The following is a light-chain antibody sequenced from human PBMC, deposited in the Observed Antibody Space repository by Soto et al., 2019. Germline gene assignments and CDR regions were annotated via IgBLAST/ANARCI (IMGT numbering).Light chain of an antibody. V-gene: IGKV3-20*01. Sequence: EIVLTQSPGTLSLSPGERATLSCRASQSVSSSYLAWYQQKPGQAPRLLIYGASSRATGTPDRFSGSGSGTDFTLTISRLEPEDFAVYYCQQCGSSQWTFGQGTKWIS. J-gene: IGKJ1*01. CDR1: QSVSSSY. CDR3: QQCGSSQWT. CDR2: GAS.